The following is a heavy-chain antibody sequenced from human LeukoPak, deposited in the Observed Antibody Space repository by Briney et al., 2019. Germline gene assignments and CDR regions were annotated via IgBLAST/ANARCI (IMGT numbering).Heavy chain of an antibody. CDR3: ARDCSGADCYSGNAFDI. V-gene: IGHV1-2*02. CDR1: GYTFTDYY. J-gene: IGHJ3*02. Sequence: ASVKVSCKTSGYTFTDYYMQWARQAPGQGLEWMGWINPSDGDTKSARKFQGRVTMTRDTSISTAYLELSRLTSDDTAIYYCARDCSGADCYSGNAFDIWSQGTMVTVSS. D-gene: IGHD2-15*01. CDR2: INPSDGDT.